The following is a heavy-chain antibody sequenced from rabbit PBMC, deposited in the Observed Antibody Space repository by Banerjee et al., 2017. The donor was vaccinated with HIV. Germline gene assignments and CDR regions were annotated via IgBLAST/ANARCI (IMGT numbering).Heavy chain of an antibody. CDR3: ARERYAATSYNL. V-gene: IGHV1S40*01. D-gene: IGHD8-1*01. J-gene: IGHJ4*01. CDR1: GFSFSGNYY. CDR2: IYAGSSGST. Sequence: QSLEESGGDLVKPGASLTLTCTASGFSFSGNYYMCWVRQAPGKGLEWIACIYAGSSGSTYYASWAQGRFTISKTSSTTVTLQMTSLTAADTATYFCARERYAATSYNLWGPGTLVTVS.